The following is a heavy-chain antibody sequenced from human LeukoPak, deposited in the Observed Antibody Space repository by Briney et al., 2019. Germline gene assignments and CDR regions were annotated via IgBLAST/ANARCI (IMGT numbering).Heavy chain of an antibody. J-gene: IGHJ4*02. CDR2: ISGSGGST. D-gene: IGHD6-6*01. CDR1: GFTFSSFA. Sequence: GGSLRLSCAASGFTFSSFAMTWVRQAPGKGLEWVSAISGSGGSTYYADSVKGRFTISRDNSKNTLYLQMNSLGAEDTAVYYCAKDPSYSSSGMDYWGQGTLVTVSS. CDR3: AKDPSYSSSGMDY. V-gene: IGHV3-23*01.